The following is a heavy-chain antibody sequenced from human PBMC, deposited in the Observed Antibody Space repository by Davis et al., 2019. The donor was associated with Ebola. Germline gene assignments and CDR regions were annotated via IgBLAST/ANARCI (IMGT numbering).Heavy chain of an antibody. D-gene: IGHD6-25*01. CDR1: GFTFSDHY. V-gene: IGHV3-72*01. Sequence: PGGSLRLSCAVSGFTFSDHYMDWVRQAPGKGLEWVGRTRNKANGYTTEYAASVKGRFTVSRDDSKNSLYLQMNALGTEDTAVYYCAKAGSSGWRDFDYWGQGTLVTVSS. CDR2: TRNKANGYTT. CDR3: AKAGSSGWRDFDY. J-gene: IGHJ4*02.